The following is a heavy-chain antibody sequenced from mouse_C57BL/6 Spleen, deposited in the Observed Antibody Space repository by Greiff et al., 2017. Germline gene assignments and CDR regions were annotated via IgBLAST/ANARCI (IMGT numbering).Heavy chain of an antibody. Sequence: VQLQQPGAELVKPGASVKLSCKASGYTFTSYWMQWVKQRPGPGLEWIGEIDPSDSYTNYNQKFKGKATLTVDTSSSTAYMQLRTLTSEDSAVYYCARRGGSSLDYWGQGTSVTVSA. CDR3: ARRGGSSLDY. CDR2: IDPSDSYT. D-gene: IGHD1-1*01. CDR1: GYTFTSYW. V-gene: IGHV1-50*01. J-gene: IGHJ4*01.